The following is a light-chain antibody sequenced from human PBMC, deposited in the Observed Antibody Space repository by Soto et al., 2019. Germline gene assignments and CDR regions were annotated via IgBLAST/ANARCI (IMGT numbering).Light chain of an antibody. J-gene: IGKJ1*01. CDR1: QSVNSN. CDR3: RQYNNWPT. CDR2: GAS. Sequence: EIVMTQSPATLSVSPGERATLSCRASQSVNSNLAWNQQNPGQAPRLLIYGASTRATGVPARSSGSGSGTKFNLAVSRLQAEDFAVYFCRQYNNWPTFGQGSKVE. V-gene: IGKV3-15*01.